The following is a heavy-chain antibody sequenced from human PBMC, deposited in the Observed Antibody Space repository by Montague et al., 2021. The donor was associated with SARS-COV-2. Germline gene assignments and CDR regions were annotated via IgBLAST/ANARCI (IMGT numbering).Heavy chain of an antibody. D-gene: IGHD1-20*01. Sequence: SETLSLTCSVSGGSISSYYWSWIQQSPGKGLEWIGYIFHSGITDYNPSLKCRVTISVDMSKNQFSLQLNSVTAADSAVYYCARTEYNWNDSFDPWGQGTLVTVSS. CDR1: GGSISSYY. J-gene: IGHJ5*02. CDR2: IFHSGIT. CDR3: ARTEYNWNDSFDP. V-gene: IGHV4-59*13.